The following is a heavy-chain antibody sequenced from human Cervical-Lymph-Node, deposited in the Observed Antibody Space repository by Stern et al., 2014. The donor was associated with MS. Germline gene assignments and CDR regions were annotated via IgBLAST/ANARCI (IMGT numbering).Heavy chain of an antibody. CDR3: TRSNMVRGXPFY. D-gene: IGHD3-10*01. J-gene: IGHJ4*02. CDR1: GIPLSNARMG. Sequence: ESGPVLVRPTETLTLTCNVSGIPLSNARMGVSWIRQPPGKALEWLAPIFSHGEKSYSRSLRSSLSISRDISKSQVVLTLTNMAPADAATYYCTRSNMVRGXPFYWGQGIPVAVS. CDR2: IFSHGEK. V-gene: IGHV2-26*01.